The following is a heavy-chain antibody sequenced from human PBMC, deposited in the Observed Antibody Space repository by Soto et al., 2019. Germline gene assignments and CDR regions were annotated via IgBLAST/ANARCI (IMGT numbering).Heavy chain of an antibody. J-gene: IGHJ5*02. V-gene: IGHV2-26*01. Sequence: QVTVKESGPVLVKPTETLTLTCTVSGFSLSNAGLGVSWIRQPPGKALEWLAHIFSNDEKSYSTSLKSRLTISKDTSKSQVVLTMTNMDPVDTATYYCAPTYRTSWDWFDPWGQGTLVTVSS. CDR3: APTYRTSWDWFDP. D-gene: IGHD6-13*01. CDR1: GFSLSNAGLG. CDR2: IFSNDEK.